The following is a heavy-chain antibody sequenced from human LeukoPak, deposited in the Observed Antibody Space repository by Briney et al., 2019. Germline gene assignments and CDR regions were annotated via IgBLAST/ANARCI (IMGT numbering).Heavy chain of an antibody. D-gene: IGHD5-24*01. CDR2: IHYSGST. Sequence: PSETLSLTFTASGGSIGTHYWSWIRQTPRKRLEWIEYIHYSGSTNYNPSLKSRVTISVDTSKNQFSLKLNSVTTADTAVYYCARDAAYNPFDYWGQGTLVTVSS. J-gene: IGHJ4*02. CDR1: GGSIGTHY. CDR3: ARDAAYNPFDY. V-gene: IGHV4-59*11.